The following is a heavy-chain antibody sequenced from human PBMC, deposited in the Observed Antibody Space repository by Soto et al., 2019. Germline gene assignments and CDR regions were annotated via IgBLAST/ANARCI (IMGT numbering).Heavy chain of an antibody. Sequence: PGGSLRLSCAASGFTFSSYSMNWVRQAPGKGLEWVSYISSSSSTIYYADSVKGRFTISRDNAENSLYLQMNSLRDEDTAVYYCARDHDFWSGSAPLDVWGQGTTVTVSS. CDR1: GFTFSSYS. D-gene: IGHD3-3*01. J-gene: IGHJ6*02. CDR3: ARDHDFWSGSAPLDV. CDR2: ISSSSSTI. V-gene: IGHV3-48*02.